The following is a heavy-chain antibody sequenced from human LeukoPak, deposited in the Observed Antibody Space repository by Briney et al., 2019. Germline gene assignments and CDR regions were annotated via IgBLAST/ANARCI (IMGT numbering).Heavy chain of an antibody. CDR3: AREYSSSWYVPYYFDY. J-gene: IGHJ4*02. CDR1: GFTFSSYE. Sequence: GGSLRLSCAASGFTFSSYEMNWVRQAPGKGLEWVSYISSRGSTIYYADSVKGRFTISRDNAKNSLYLQLNSLRAEDTAVYYCAREYSSSWYVPYYFDYWGQGTLVTVSS. D-gene: IGHD6-13*01. V-gene: IGHV3-48*03. CDR2: ISSRGSTI.